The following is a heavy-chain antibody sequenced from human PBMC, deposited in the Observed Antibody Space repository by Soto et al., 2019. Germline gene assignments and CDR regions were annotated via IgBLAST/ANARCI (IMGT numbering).Heavy chain of an antibody. V-gene: IGHV3-33*01. Sequence: QVQLVESGGGVVQPGRSLRLSCAASGITFSNYGTHWVRQAPGKGLEWVAVIWYDGRDKYYADSVKGRFTISRDNSKNTLYLQMNSLTADDTAVYYCVSGYGYFDNWGPGTLVPVSS. CDR3: VSGYGYFDN. CDR2: IWYDGRDK. J-gene: IGHJ4*02. D-gene: IGHD3-22*01. CDR1: GITFSNYG.